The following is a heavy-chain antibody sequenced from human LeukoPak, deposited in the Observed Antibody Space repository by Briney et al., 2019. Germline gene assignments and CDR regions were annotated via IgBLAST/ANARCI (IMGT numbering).Heavy chain of an antibody. J-gene: IGHJ4*02. Sequence: GGSLRLSCAASGFTFSSYSMNWVRQAPGKGLEWVSSISSSSSYIYYADSVKGRFTISRGNAKNSLYLQMNSLRAEDTAVHYCVRDFRFLEDYWGQGTLVTVSS. CDR2: ISSSSSYI. CDR3: VRDFRFLEDY. V-gene: IGHV3-21*01. CDR1: GFTFSSYS. D-gene: IGHD3-3*01.